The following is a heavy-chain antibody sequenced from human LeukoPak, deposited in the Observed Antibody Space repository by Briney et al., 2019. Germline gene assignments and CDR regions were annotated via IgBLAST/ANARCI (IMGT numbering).Heavy chain of an antibody. CDR2: INRNGGST. CDR3: ARWHYYDSSGYYGGYYFDY. J-gene: IGHJ4*02. V-gene: IGHV3-20*04. Sequence: PGGSLRLSCAASGFTCDDYGMSWVRQAPGKGLEWVSGINRNGGSTGYADSVKGRFTISRDKAKNSLYLQMNSLRAEDTALYYCARWHYYDSSGYYGGYYFDYWGQGTLVTVSS. CDR1: GFTCDDYG. D-gene: IGHD3-22*01.